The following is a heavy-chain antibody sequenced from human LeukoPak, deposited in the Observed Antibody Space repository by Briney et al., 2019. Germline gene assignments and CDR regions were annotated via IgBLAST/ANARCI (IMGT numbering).Heavy chain of an antibody. V-gene: IGHV3-23*01. Sequence: GGSLRLSCAASGFTFSSYAMSWVRQAPGKGLEWVSAISGSGGSTYYADSVKGRFTISRDNSKNTLYLQMNSLRAEDTAVYYCAKPYYDFWSGYSARDYWGQGTLSPSPQ. D-gene: IGHD3-3*01. CDR3: AKPYYDFWSGYSARDY. CDR2: ISGSGGST. J-gene: IGHJ4*02. CDR1: GFTFSSYA.